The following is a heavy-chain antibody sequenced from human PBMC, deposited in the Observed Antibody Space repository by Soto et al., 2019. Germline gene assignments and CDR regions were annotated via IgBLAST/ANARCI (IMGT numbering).Heavy chain of an antibody. J-gene: IGHJ6*02. CDR2: IIPIFGTA. V-gene: IGHV1-69*12. CDR3: ASVAAKYYYYGMDV. D-gene: IGHD1-26*01. CDR1: GGTFSSYA. Sequence: QVQLVQSGAEVKKPGSSVKVSCKASGGTFSSYAINWVRQAPGQGLEWMGGIIPIFGTADYAQKFQGRVTITADESTTTAYMQLSSLRSEDTAVYYCASVAAKYYYYGMDVWGQGTTVPVSS.